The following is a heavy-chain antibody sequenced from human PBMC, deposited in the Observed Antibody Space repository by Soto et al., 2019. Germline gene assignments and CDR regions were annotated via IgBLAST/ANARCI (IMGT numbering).Heavy chain of an antibody. CDR2: ISAYNGNT. V-gene: IGHV1-18*04. J-gene: IGHJ1*01. D-gene: IGHD2-21*02. CDR3: ARAVLTYCGSDCYPGYFHH. Sequence: QVQLVQSGVEVKKHGASVKVSCKASGYTFPNYGITWVRQAPGQGLEWMGWISAYNGNTDYAQQLQGRVTMTTDTSTTTAYMEVTKLRSDDTAVYYCARAVLTYCGSDCYPGYFHHWGQGTLVSVSS. CDR1: GYTFPNYG.